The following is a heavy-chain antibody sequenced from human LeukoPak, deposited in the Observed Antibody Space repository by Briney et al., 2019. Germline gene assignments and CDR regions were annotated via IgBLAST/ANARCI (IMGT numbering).Heavy chain of an antibody. V-gene: IGHV1-2*02. CDR3: ARRGINSASDY. J-gene: IGHJ4*02. D-gene: IGHD3-16*01. CDR2: INPNSGGT. Sequence: MGWINPNSGGTNYAQKFQGRVTMTRDTSISTAYMELSRLRSDDTAVYYCARRGINSASDYWGQGTLVTVSS.